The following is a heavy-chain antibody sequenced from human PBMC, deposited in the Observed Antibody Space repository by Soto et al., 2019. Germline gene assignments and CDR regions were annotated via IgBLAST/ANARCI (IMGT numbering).Heavy chain of an antibody. Sequence: ASVTVSCKASGYTFTSYGISWVRQAPGQGLEWMGWISAYNGNTNYAQKLQGRVTMTTDTSTSTAYMELRSLRSDDTAVYYCTAVPTVTTLYFWFDPWGQGTLVTVSS. J-gene: IGHJ5*02. CDR1: GYTFTSYG. V-gene: IGHV1-18*01. D-gene: IGHD4-17*01. CDR3: TAVPTVTTLYFWFDP. CDR2: ISAYNGNT.